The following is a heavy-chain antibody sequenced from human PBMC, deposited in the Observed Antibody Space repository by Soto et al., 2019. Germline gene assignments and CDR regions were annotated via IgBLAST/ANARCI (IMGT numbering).Heavy chain of an antibody. J-gene: IGHJ4*02. D-gene: IGHD4-17*01. CDR1: GGSISRYY. CDR3: ARSGLREEYYFDS. Sequence: SETLSLTCTVSGGSISRYYWDWIRQSPGKGLEWIGYIYYSGSTKYNPSLKSRVTISIDTSKTHFSLDLNSVTAADTAVYYCARSGLREEYYFDSWGQGTLVTVSS. V-gene: IGHV4-59*01. CDR2: IYYSGST.